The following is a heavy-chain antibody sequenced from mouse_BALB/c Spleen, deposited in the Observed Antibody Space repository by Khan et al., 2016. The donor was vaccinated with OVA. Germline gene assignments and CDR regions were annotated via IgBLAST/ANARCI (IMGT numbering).Heavy chain of an antibody. CDR3: ASKKYYGYAVDY. Sequence: EVQLQESGPGLVKPSQSLSLTCTVTGYSITTNYAWDWIRQFPGNKLEWMGYISYSGSTSYNPSLKSRISITRDTSKNQFFLQLHSVTTEDTATYYGASKKYYGYAVDYGGQGTSVTVSS. V-gene: IGHV3-2*02. D-gene: IGHD1-1*01. J-gene: IGHJ4*01. CDR2: ISYSGST. CDR1: GYSITTNYA.